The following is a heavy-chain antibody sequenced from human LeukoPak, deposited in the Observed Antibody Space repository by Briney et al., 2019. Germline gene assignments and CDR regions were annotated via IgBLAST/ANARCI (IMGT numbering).Heavy chain of an antibody. J-gene: IGHJ4*02. V-gene: IGHV3-48*03. CDR1: GFTFSSYE. D-gene: IGHD3-22*01. CDR2: ISSSGSTI. Sequence: GGSLRLSCAVSGFTFSSYEMNWVRQAPGKGLEWVSYISSSGSTIYYADSVKGRFTISRDNAKNSLYLQMNSLRAEDTAVYYCAKDPNDSSGYYLGGLAFFDYWGQGTLVTVSS. CDR3: AKDPNDSSGYYLGGLAFFDY.